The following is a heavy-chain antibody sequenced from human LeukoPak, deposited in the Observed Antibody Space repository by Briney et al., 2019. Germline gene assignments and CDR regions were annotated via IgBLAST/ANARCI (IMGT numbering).Heavy chain of an antibody. CDR3: AKAWAAAGTFAS. J-gene: IGHJ4*02. CDR2: IIGSGGDT. Sequence: GGSLRLSCAASGFTFSSYAMSWVRQAPGKGLEWVSTIIGSGGDTYYADSVKGRFTISRDTSKNTLYLQMNSLRAEDTAVYYCAKAWAAAGTFASWGQGTLVTVSS. CDR1: GFTFSSYA. V-gene: IGHV3-23*01. D-gene: IGHD6-13*01.